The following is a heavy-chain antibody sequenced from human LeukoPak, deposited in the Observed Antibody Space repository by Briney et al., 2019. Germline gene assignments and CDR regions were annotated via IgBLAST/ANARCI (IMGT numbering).Heavy chain of an antibody. D-gene: IGHD5-24*01. V-gene: IGHV1-69*04. Sequence: SVKVSCKASGGTFSSYAISWVRQAPGQGLEWMGRIIPILGIANYAQKFQGRVTITADKSTSTAYVELSSLRSEDTAVYYCARASSRGRDGYNIYWGQGTLVTVSS. J-gene: IGHJ4*02. CDR1: GGTFSSYA. CDR3: ARASSRGRDGYNIY. CDR2: IIPILGIA.